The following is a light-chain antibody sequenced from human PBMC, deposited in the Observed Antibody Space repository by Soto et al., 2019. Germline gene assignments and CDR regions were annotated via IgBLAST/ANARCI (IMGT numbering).Light chain of an antibody. V-gene: IGKV1-33*01. J-gene: IGKJ1*01. CDR2: DAS. CDR3: QQYDSLPRT. CDR1: QDISNS. Sequence: DIQMTQAPSSLSASVGDRVTITCQASQDISNSLNWYQQKPGKATKLLIYDASNLETGVPSRFSGSGSGTDFTFTISSLQPEDIATYYCQQYDSLPRTFGQGTKVDIK.